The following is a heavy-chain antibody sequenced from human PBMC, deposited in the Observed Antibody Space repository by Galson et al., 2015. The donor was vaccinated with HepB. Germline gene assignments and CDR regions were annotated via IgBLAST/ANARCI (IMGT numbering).Heavy chain of an antibody. CDR2: IVVGSGNT. V-gene: IGHV1-58*02. CDR3: AAGYDFWSGYYTYYYYGMDV. J-gene: IGHJ6*02. D-gene: IGHD3-3*01. Sequence: SVKVSCKASGFTFTSSAIQWVRQARGQRLEWIGWIVVGSGNTNYAQKFQERVTITRDMSTSTAYMELSSLRSEDTAVYYCAAGYDFWSGYYTYYYYGMDVWGQGTTVTVSS. CDR1: GFTFTSSA.